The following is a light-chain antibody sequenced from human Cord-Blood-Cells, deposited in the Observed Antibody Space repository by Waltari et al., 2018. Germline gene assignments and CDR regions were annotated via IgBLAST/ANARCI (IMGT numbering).Light chain of an antibody. CDR3: MQALQTPPYS. CDR2: LGS. V-gene: IGKV2-28*01. CDR1: HSLLHSNGYNY. Sequence: DIVMTQSPLSLPVTPGEPASISCWSSHSLLHSNGYNYLDWYLQKPGQSPQLLIYLGSNRASGVPDRFSGSGSGTDFTLKISRVEAEDVGVYYCMQALQTPPYSFGQGTKLEIK. J-gene: IGKJ2*03.